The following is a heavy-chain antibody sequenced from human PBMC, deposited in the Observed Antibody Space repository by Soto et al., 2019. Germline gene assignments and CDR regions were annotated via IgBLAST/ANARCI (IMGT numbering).Heavy chain of an antibody. CDR2: IYKSGST. Sequence: QLLESGPGLVKPSETLSLTCTSSGGSISSSNHYWGWIRQPPGKGLEWIGSIYKSGSTYYNPSLKSRVTISVDTSKNQFSVNLSSVTAADTAVYYCARHSFPTSGYYYHYGMDVWGQGTTVTVSS. J-gene: IGHJ6*02. D-gene: IGHD2-2*01. V-gene: IGHV4-39*01. CDR3: ARHSFPTSGYYYHYGMDV. CDR1: GGSISSSNHY.